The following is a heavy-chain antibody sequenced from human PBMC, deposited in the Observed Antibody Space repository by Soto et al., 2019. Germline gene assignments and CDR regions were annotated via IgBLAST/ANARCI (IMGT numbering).Heavy chain of an antibody. CDR3: AIEVTYFYYSSGHHPGPFSF. CDR2: IIPIFGTA. V-gene: IGHV1-69*13. J-gene: IGHJ3*01. CDR1: GSTFRSYA. D-gene: IGHD3-22*01. Sequence: AVKLRCKASGSTFRSYAISWVRPAPGQGLEWMGGIIPIFGTANYAQKFQGRVTITADESTSTAYMELSSLRSEETAVYYCAIEVTYFYYSSGHHPGPFSFCGQGSIVT.